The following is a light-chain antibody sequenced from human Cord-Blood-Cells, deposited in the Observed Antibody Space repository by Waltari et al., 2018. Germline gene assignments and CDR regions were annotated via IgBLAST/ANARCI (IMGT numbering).Light chain of an antibody. CDR1: QSISSY. V-gene: IGKV1-39*01. CDR2: AAS. CDR3: QQSYSTPKT. Sequence: DIQMTQSPSSLSASVGDRVTITCRTSQSISSYLNWYQQKPGKAPKHLIYAASSLQSGVPSRFSGSGSGTDFTLTISSLQTEDFATYYCQQSYSTPKTFGQGTKVEIK. J-gene: IGKJ1*01.